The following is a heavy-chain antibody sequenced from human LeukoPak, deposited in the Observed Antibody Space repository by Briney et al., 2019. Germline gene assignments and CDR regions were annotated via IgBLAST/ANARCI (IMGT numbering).Heavy chain of an antibody. V-gene: IGHV1-8*01. J-gene: IGHJ4*02. CDR3: ARADYDTSASTRKQIDY. CDR1: GYTFTSYD. CDR2: MNPNSGNT. D-gene: IGHD3-22*01. Sequence: ASVKVSCKASGYTFTSYDINWVRQATGQGLEWMGWMNPNSGNTAYAQKFQGRVTTTRNTSITSINTAYMELSSLRSEDTAVYYCARADYDTSASTRKQIDYWGQGTLVTVSS.